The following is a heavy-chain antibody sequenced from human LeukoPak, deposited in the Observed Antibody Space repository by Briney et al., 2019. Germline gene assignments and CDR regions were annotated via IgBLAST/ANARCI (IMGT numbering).Heavy chain of an antibody. Sequence: GGSLRLSCAASGFTFSSYAMSWVRQAPGKGLEWVSAISGSGGSTYYADSVKGRFTISRDNAKNSLYLQMNSLRAEDTALYYCARGGSYGGYHSYWGQGTLVTVSS. CDR1: GFTFSSYA. V-gene: IGHV3-23*01. D-gene: IGHD4-23*01. J-gene: IGHJ4*02. CDR2: ISGSGGST. CDR3: ARGGSYGGYHSY.